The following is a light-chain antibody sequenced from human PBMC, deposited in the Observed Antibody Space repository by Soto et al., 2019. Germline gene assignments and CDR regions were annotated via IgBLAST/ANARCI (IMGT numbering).Light chain of an antibody. Sequence: DFQMTQSPSSLSASVGDRVTITCRASQHIARYLNWYQQKPGKAPKFLIYAASTLQSGVPARFSGSGSGTEFTLTIDSLQPEDFATYFCQQCFSSPWTFGQGAKVEVK. CDR1: QHIARY. J-gene: IGKJ1*01. CDR2: AAS. V-gene: IGKV1-39*01. CDR3: QQCFSSPWT.